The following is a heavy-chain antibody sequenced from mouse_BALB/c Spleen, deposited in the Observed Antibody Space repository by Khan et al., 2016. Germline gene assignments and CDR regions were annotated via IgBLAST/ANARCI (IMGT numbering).Heavy chain of an antibody. CDR2: ITYSGLT. V-gene: IGHV3-2*02. CDR3: AYDGYYAWFSY. J-gene: IGHJ3*01. CDR1: GYSITSDYA. D-gene: IGHD2-3*01. Sequence: EVQLQEPGPGLVKPSQSLSFTCTVTGYSITSDYAWNWIRQFPGNKLEWMGYITYSGLTNYNPSLQSRTSITRDTSKNQFFLQLLSLTTEDAAPYDCAYDGYYAWFSYWGQGTLVTISA.